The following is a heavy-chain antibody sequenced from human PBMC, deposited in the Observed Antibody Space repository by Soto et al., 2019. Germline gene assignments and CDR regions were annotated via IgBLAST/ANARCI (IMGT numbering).Heavy chain of an antibody. CDR2: ISAYNGNT. D-gene: IGHD3-22*01. Sequence: ASVKVSCKASGYTFTSYGISWVRQAPGQGLEWMGWISAYNGNTNYAQKLQGRVTMTKDTSTSTAYMELRSLRSDDTAVYYCARVRFGSGYYYGYYYYGMDVRGQGTTVTVSS. CDR3: ARVRFGSGYYYGYYYYGMDV. V-gene: IGHV1-18*01. J-gene: IGHJ6*02. CDR1: GYTFTSYG.